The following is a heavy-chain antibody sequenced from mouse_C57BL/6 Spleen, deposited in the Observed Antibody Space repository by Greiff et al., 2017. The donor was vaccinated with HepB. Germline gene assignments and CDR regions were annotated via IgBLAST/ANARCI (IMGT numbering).Heavy chain of an antibody. CDR3: ARSNGYDWGGYFDY. CDR2: INPNNGGT. CDR1: GYTFTDYN. J-gene: IGHJ2*01. Sequence: VQLKQSGPELVKPGASVKIPCKASGYTFTDYNMDWVKQSHGKSLEWIGDINPNNGGTIYNQKFKGKATLTVDKSSSTAYMELRSLTSEDTAVYYCARSNGYDWGGYFDYWGQGTTLTVSS. D-gene: IGHD2-2*01. V-gene: IGHV1-18*01.